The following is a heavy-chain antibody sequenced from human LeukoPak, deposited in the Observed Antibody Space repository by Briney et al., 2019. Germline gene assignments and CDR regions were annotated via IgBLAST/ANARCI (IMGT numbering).Heavy chain of an antibody. CDR1: RGSITSYY. D-gene: IGHD2-21*02. CDR3: AKAVGTAPSDH. V-gene: IGHV4-59*01. Sequence: SETLSLTCTVSRGSITSYYWSWIRQPPGKRLEWIGYIHYSGSPNYNPSLKSRVTMSVETSKNQFSLKLSSVTAADTAVYYCAKAVGTAPSDHWGQGTLVTVSS. J-gene: IGHJ4*02. CDR2: IHYSGSP.